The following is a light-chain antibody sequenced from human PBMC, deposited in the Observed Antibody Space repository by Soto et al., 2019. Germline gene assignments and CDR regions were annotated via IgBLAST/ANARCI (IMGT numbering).Light chain of an antibody. CDR3: SSYTSSSTLVL. CDR1: SSDVGAYNY. V-gene: IGLV2-14*01. Sequence: QSALTQPASVSGPPGQSITISCTGTSSDVGAYNYVSWYQHHPGKAPRLVIYDVTNRPSGISDRFSGSKSGNTASLTISGLLAEDEADYYCSSYTSSSTLVLFGGGTKLTVL. CDR2: DVT. J-gene: IGLJ2*01.